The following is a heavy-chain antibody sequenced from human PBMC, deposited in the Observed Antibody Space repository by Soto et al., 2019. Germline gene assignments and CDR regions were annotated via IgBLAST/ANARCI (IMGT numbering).Heavy chain of an antibody. V-gene: IGHV1-8*01. J-gene: IGHJ5*02. CDR3: ARGFLAVAGRAARRNWFDP. Sequence: GASVKVSCKASGYTFTSYDINWVRQATGQGLEWMGWMNPNSGNTGYAQKFQGRVTMTRNTSISTAYMELSSLRSEDTAVYYCARGFLAVAGRAARRNWFDPWGQGTLVTVSS. CDR1: GYTFTSYD. D-gene: IGHD6-19*01. CDR2: MNPNSGNT.